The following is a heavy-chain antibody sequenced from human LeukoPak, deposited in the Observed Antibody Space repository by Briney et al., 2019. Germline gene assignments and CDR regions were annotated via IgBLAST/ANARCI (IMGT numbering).Heavy chain of an antibody. Sequence: GRSLRLSCAASGFTFSSYAMHWVRQAPGKGLEWVAVISYDGSNKYYADSVKGRFTISRDNSKNTLYLQMNSLRAEDTAVYYCAKGGTYYYGSGSYWTSDYWGQGTLVTISS. CDR2: ISYDGSNK. CDR1: GFTFSSYA. CDR3: AKGGTYYYGSGSYWTSDY. D-gene: IGHD3-10*01. J-gene: IGHJ4*02. V-gene: IGHV3-30-3*01.